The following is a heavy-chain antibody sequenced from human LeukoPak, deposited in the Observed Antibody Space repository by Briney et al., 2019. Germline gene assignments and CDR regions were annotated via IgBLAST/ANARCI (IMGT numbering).Heavy chain of an antibody. CDR3: AREGGYGSGNYPPGWFDP. J-gene: IGHJ5*02. V-gene: IGHV4-39*07. CDR2: IYYRGST. D-gene: IGHD3-10*01. Sequence: SETLSLTCTVSGGSISSSSSYWGWIRQPPGKGLEWIGSIYYRGSTYCNPSLKSRVTISVDTSKNLFSLRLSSVTAVDTAVYYCAREGGYGSGNYPPGWFDPWGQGTLVTVSS. CDR1: GGSISSSSSY.